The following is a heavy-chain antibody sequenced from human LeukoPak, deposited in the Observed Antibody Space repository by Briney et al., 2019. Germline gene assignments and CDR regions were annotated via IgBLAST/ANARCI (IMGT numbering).Heavy chain of an antibody. CDR1: GFTVSDNY. V-gene: IGHV4-34*01. CDR2: INHSGST. CDR3: ARDITWKGIDY. D-gene: IGHD1-1*01. J-gene: IGHJ4*02. Sequence: GSLRLSCVASGFTVSDNYMSWVRQAPGKGLEWIGEINHSGSTNYNPSLKSRVTISVDTSKNQFSLKLSSVTAADTAVYYCARDITWKGIDYWGQGTLVTVSS.